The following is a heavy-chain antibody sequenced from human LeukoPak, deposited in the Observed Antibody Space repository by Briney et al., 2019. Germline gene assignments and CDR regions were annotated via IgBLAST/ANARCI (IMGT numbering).Heavy chain of an antibody. D-gene: IGHD6-19*01. V-gene: IGHV4-31*03. CDR1: GGSISSGGYY. CDR2: IYYSGST. J-gene: IGHJ3*02. CDR3: ARDRAVAGTEAFGI. Sequence: SQTLSLTCTVSGGSISSGGYYWSWIRQHPGKGLEWIGYIYYSGSTYYNPSLKSRVTISVDTSKNQFSLKLSSVTAADTAVYYCARDRAVAGTEAFGIWGQGTMVTVSS.